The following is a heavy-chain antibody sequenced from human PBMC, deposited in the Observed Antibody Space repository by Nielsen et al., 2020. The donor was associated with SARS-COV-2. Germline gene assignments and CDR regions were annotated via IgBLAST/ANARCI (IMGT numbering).Heavy chain of an antibody. V-gene: IGHV1-8*02. CDR2: MNPNSGNT. J-gene: IGHJ4*02. CDR1: GYTFTSYG. Sequence: ASVKVSCKASGYTFTSYGISWVRQATGQGLEWMGWMNPNSGNTGYAQKFQGRVTMTRNTSISTAYMELSSLRSEDTAVYYCARGLTYGSMPDYWGQGTLVTVSS. CDR3: ARGLTYGSMPDY. D-gene: IGHD2/OR15-2a*01.